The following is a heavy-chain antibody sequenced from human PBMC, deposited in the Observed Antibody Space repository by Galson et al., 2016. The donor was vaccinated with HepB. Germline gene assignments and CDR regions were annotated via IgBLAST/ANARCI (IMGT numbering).Heavy chain of an antibody. V-gene: IGHV1-2*02. CDR1: GYTFTDYY. D-gene: IGHD2-15*01. CDR2: INPNSGGT. Sequence: SVKVSCKASGYTFTDYYIHWVRQAPGQGLEWMGWINPNSGGTNYAQKFKGRVTVTRDTSITAAYMEVSSLRSDDTAVYFCVREWEGATGNSGNFARYFDSWGQGTLVTVSS. J-gene: IGHJ4*02. CDR3: VREWEGATGNSGNFARYFDS.